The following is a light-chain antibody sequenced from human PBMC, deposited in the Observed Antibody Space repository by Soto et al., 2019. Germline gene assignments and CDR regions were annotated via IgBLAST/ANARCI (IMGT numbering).Light chain of an antibody. CDR2: DAS. CDR3: QQYKSYSAVT. V-gene: IGKV1-5*01. CDR1: QSISSW. J-gene: IGKJ1*01. Sequence: DIQMTQSPSTLSASVGDRVTITCRASQSISSWLAWYQQKPGKAPKLLIYDASSLESGVASRFSGSGSETEFTLTIISLQPDDFADYYCQQYKSYSAVTFGQGTKVEIK.